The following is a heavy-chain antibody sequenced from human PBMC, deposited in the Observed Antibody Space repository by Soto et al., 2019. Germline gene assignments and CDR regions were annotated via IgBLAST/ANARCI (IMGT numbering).Heavy chain of an antibody. CDR1: GKAFTSFW. CDR3: AKQADRGALEI. V-gene: IGHV5-51*01. Sequence: PGESLKISCKISGKAFTSFWVVWVRQMPGRGLEWMGNIYPGDSDTRYTPPFQGQVTISADKSTNTAYLQWHSLQAADTALYYCAKQADRGALEIWGQGTKVTVS. J-gene: IGHJ3*02. D-gene: IGHD3-22*01. CDR2: IYPGDSDT.